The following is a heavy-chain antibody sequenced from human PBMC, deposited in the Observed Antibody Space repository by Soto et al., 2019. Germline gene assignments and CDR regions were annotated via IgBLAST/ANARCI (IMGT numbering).Heavy chain of an antibody. CDR1: GYTFTAYY. J-gene: IGHJ4*02. V-gene: IGHV1-2*04. D-gene: IGHD2-15*01. CDR3: ARAGSDY. Sequence: QVQLVQSGAEVKKPGASVKVSCKASGYTFTAYYIHWVRQAPGQGLEWMGWIRPNSGATSYAQKFQGWVTMTRDTPISTAYMELNRLKSDAPAIYYCARAGSDYGGQGPLVPVSS. CDR2: IRPNSGAT.